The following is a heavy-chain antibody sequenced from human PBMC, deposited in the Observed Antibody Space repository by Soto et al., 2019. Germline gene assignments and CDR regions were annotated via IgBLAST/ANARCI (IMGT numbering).Heavy chain of an antibody. CDR3: AKDPALEQCLVRRPDFDY. J-gene: IGHJ4*02. V-gene: IGHV3-23*01. Sequence: EVQLLESGGDLVQPGGSLRLSCTASGFTFSSYAMSWVREAPGKGLEWFSTASGSGGTTYYADSVKGQFTTSRDSSKNTLYLHMNNLRAEKTAVYYCAKDPALEQCLVRRPDFDYWGQGTLVTVSS. CDR2: ASGSGGTT. CDR1: GFTFSSYA. D-gene: IGHD6-19*01.